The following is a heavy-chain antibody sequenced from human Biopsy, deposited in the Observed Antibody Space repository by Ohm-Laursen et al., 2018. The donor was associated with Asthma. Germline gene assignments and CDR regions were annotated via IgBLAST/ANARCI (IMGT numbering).Heavy chain of an antibody. V-gene: IGHV4-59*01. J-gene: IGHJ5*02. D-gene: IGHD5-18*01. Sequence: GTLSLTCTVSGGSISSDYWSWLRPSPGKGLEWIGYIHNSGNTNYNPSLKSRVTISLDTSKNHFPLRLSFVTAADTAVYFCARGQGRGIQLWSLDPWGQGILVTVSS. CDR3: ARGQGRGIQLWSLDP. CDR2: IHNSGNT. CDR1: GGSISSDY.